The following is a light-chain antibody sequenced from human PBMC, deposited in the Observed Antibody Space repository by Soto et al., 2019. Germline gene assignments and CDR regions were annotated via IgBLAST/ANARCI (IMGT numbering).Light chain of an antibody. V-gene: IGLV2-14*03. CDR2: DVS. Sequence: QSALTQPASVSGSPGQSITISCTGTSSDVGGYNHVSWYQQHPGEAPKLMIYDVSSRPAGVSTRFAGSKAADTASLTISGLQAEDEADYYCSSFATSDTPMVFGGGTKLTVL. CDR1: SSDVGGYNH. J-gene: IGLJ2*01. CDR3: SSFATSDTPMV.